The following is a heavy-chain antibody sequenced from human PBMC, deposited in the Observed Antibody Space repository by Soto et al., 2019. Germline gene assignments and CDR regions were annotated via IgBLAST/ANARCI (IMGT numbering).Heavy chain of an antibody. CDR3: ARDGAYYDILTGPTGGWFDP. CDR2: IWYDGSNK. D-gene: IGHD3-9*01. V-gene: IGHV3-33*01. Sequence: GGSLRLSCAASGFTFSSYGMHWVRQAPGKGLEWVAVIWYDGSNKYYADSVKGRFTISRDNSKNTLYLQMNSLRAEDTAVYYCARDGAYYDILTGPTGGWFDPWGQGTLVTVSS. J-gene: IGHJ5*02. CDR1: GFTFSSYG.